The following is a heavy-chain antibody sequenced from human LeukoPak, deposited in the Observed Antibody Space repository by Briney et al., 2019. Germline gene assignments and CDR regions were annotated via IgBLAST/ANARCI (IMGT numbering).Heavy chain of an antibody. CDR3: ARDPDYGVGMYYFDY. CDR1: GASISSDY. CDR2: IYYSGST. Sequence: SETLSLTCTVSGASISSDYWSFIRQPPGKGLEWIGYIYYSGSTNYNPSLKSRVTISVDTSKNQFSLKLSSVTAADTAVYYCARDPDYGVGMYYFDYWGQGTLVTVSS. J-gene: IGHJ4*02. V-gene: IGHV4-59*01. D-gene: IGHD4-17*01.